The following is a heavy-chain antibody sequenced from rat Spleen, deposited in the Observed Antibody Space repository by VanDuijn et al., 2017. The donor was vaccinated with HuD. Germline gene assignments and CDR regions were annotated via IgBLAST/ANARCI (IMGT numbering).Heavy chain of an antibody. J-gene: IGHJ2*01. V-gene: IGHV5-25*01. CDR3: ARHALGAHYFDY. D-gene: IGHD5-1*01. CDR1: GFTFSNYY. CDR2: ISTSGSRT. Sequence: EVQLVESGGGLVQPGRSMKLSCAASGFTFSNYYMAWVRQAPKKGLEWVATISTSGSRTYYRDSVKGRFTTSRDNAKSTLYLQMDSLRSEDTATYYCARHALGAHYFDYWGQGVMVTVSS.